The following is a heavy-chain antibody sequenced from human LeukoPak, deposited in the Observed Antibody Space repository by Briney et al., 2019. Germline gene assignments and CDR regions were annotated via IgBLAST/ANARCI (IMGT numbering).Heavy chain of an antibody. J-gene: IGHJ5*02. D-gene: IGHD2-15*01. CDR3: ARIMVASSRWFDP. CDR2: ISSSSSYI. CDR1: GFTFSSYS. V-gene: IGHV3-21*01. Sequence: GGSLRLSCAASGFTFSSYSKNWVRQAPGKGLEWVSSISSSSSYIYYADSVKGRFTISRDNAKNSLYLQMNSLSAEDTALYYCARIMVASSRWFDPWGQGTLVTVSS.